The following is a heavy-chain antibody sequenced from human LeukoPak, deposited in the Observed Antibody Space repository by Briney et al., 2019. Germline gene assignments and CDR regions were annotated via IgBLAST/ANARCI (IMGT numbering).Heavy chain of an antibody. CDR2: ISSSSSYI. J-gene: IGHJ6*04. CDR1: GFTFSSYS. CDR3: ARETALEGTYYYGSGSQNV. V-gene: IGHV3-21*01. Sequence: PGGSLRLSCAASGFTFSSYSMNWVRQAPGKGLEWVSSISSSSSYIYYADSVKGRFTISRDNAKNSLYLQMNSLRAEDTAVYYCARETALEGTYYYGSGSQNVWGKGTTVTVSS. D-gene: IGHD3-10*01.